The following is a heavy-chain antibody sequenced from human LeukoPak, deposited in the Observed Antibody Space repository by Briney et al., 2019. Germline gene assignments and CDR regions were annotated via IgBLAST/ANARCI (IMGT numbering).Heavy chain of an antibody. J-gene: IGHJ4*02. CDR1: GLTFSSYA. CDR3: ARGIGRTTIFGVDY. D-gene: IGHD3-3*01. Sequence: GGSLRLSCAASGLTFSSYAMHRVRQAPGKGLEYVSAISSNGGSTYYANSVKGRFTISRDNSKNTLYLQMGSLRAEDMAVYYCARGIGRTTIFGVDYWGQGTLVTVSS. CDR2: ISSNGGST. V-gene: IGHV3-64*01.